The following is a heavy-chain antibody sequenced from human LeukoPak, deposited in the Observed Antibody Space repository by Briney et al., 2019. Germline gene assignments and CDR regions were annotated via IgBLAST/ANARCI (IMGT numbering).Heavy chain of an antibody. CDR2: IYYSGST. CDR3: ARLQDYYDSSGYYYGGFDY. CDR1: GGSISSYY. V-gene: IGHV4-59*01. D-gene: IGHD3-22*01. Sequence: SETLSLTCTVSGGSISSYYWSWIRQPPGKGLEWIGYIYYSGSTNYNPSLKSRVTISVDTSKNQFSLKLSSVTAADTAVYYCARLQDYYDSSGYYYGGFDYWGQGTLVTVSS. J-gene: IGHJ4*02.